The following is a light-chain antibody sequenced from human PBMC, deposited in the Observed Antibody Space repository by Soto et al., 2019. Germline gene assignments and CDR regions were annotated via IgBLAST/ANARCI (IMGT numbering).Light chain of an antibody. Sequence: DIQMTQSPSTLSASVGDRVTITCRASESISRWLAWFQQKPGKAPNLLIYDASILQSGVPSRFSGSGSGTDFTLTISSLQPEDFVTYYCKQYNDYSSFGQGTKVDIK. J-gene: IGKJ1*01. V-gene: IGKV1-5*01. CDR3: KQYNDYSS. CDR2: DAS. CDR1: ESISRW.